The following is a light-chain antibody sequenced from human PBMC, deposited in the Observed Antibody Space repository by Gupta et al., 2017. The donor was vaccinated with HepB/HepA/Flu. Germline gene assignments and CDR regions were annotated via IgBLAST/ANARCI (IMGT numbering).Light chain of an antibody. Sequence: EIVMTQSPATVSVSPGERVTLSCRASQSIASNLAWYQQRPGQAPRLLIYSASTRDAGIPARFSGSGSGKEFTLTISSRQSEDFGFYYCQQHNIWPPFTFGGGTKVAIK. V-gene: IGKV3-15*01. CDR1: QSIASN. CDR3: QQHNIWPPFT. CDR2: SAS. J-gene: IGKJ4*01.